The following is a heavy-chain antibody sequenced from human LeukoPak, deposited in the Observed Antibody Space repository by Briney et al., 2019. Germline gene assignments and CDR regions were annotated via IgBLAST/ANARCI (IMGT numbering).Heavy chain of an antibody. CDR2: IYYGGST. J-gene: IGHJ2*01. CDR1: GGSISSGGYY. V-gene: IGHV4-31*03. Sequence: SQTLSLTCTVSGGSISSGGYYWSWIRQHPGKGLEWIGYIYYGGSTYYNPSLKSRVTISVDTSKNQFSLKLSSVTAADTAVYYCARDQYYYGSGSYFPPSWYFDLWGRGTLVTVSS. D-gene: IGHD3-10*01. CDR3: ARDQYYYGSGSYFPPSWYFDL.